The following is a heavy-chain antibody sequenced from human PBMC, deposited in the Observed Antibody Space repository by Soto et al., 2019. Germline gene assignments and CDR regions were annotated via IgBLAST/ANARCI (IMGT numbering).Heavy chain of an antibody. Sequence: QVQLVESGGGGVQPGRSPRLSCAASGFTFNNYGMHWGRQAPGKGLERVAVIWNEGSNYYYANSVKGRFTISRDNSKNTLFLQMSSLRAEDTAVYYCARRQISPPTRGAAAARGGMDVWGQGTTVTVSS. CDR3: ARRQISPPTRGAAAARGGMDV. CDR2: IWNEGSNY. CDR1: GFTFNNYG. J-gene: IGHJ6*02. D-gene: IGHD6-13*01. V-gene: IGHV3-33*01.